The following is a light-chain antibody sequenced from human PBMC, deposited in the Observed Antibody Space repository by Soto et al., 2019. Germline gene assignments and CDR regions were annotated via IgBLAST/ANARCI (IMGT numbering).Light chain of an antibody. J-gene: IGKJ4*01. V-gene: IGKV1-9*01. CDR3: QQVNNYPRT. Sequence: DIQLTQSPSFLSASLGDRVTITCRASQGISSFLVWYQQKPGKAPKLLIYAASTLQSGVPSRFSASGSGTELTFTISSLQPEDFATYHCQQVNNYPRTFGGGTKVDI. CDR1: QGISSF. CDR2: AAS.